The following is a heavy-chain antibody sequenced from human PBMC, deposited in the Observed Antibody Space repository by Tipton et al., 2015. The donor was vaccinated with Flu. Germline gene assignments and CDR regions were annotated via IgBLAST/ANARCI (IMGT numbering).Heavy chain of an antibody. D-gene: IGHD3-22*01. V-gene: IGHV4-31*03. CDR1: GGSISSGGYY. Sequence: TLSLTCTVSGGSISSGGYYWSWIRQHPGKGLEWIGYIYDSGSTYYNPSLKSRVTISVDTSKNQFSLKPSSVTAADTAVYYCSREKLPSTYYDTSGYVDYWGQGTLVTVSS. CDR3: SREKLPSTYYDTSGYVDY. CDR2: IYDSGST. J-gene: IGHJ4*02.